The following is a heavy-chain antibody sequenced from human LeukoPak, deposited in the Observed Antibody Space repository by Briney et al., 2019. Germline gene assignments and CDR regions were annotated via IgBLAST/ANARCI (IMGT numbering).Heavy chain of an antibody. CDR3: ARHRPSPGYCSSTSCPGGFDP. CDR1: GGSISNYY. J-gene: IGHJ5*02. CDR2: IYYSGST. Sequence: ASETLSLTCTVSGGSISNYYWSWIRQPPGKGLEWIGYIYYSGSTNYNPSLKGRGTISIDKSKTQFSLKLSSVTAADTAVYYCARHRPSPGYCSSTSCPGGFDPWGQGTLVTVSS. D-gene: IGHD2-2*01. V-gene: IGHV4-59*08.